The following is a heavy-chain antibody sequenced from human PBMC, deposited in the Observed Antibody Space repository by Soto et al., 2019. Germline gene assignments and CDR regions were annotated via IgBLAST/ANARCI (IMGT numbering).Heavy chain of an antibody. D-gene: IGHD4-17*01. CDR3: ATKRSTVTTLALDY. CDR1: GDSISSSSYY. J-gene: IGHJ4*02. V-gene: IGHV4-39*01. Sequence: PSETLSLTCTVSGDSISSSSYYWGWIRQPPGKGLEWIGSIYYSGSTYYNPSLKSRVTISVDTSKNQFSLKLSSVTAADTAVYYCATKRSTVTTLALDYWGQGTLVTVSS. CDR2: IYYSGST.